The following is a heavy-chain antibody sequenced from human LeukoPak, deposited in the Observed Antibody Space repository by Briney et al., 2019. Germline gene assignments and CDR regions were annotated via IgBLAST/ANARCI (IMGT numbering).Heavy chain of an antibody. D-gene: IGHD6-19*01. CDR1: GGSISSSSYY. CDR3: ARLGKQWLATYYFDY. V-gene: IGHV4-39*01. J-gene: IGHJ4*02. Sequence: SETLSLTCTVSGGSISSSSYYWGWIRQPPGKGLEWIGTISYSGSTYYNPSLKSRVTISVDTSKIQFSLKLSSVTAADTAVYYCARLGKQWLATYYFDYWGQGTLVTVSS. CDR2: ISYSGST.